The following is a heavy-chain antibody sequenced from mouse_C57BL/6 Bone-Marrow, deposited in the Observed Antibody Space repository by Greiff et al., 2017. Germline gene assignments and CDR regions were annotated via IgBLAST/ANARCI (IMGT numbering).Heavy chain of an antibody. CDR1: GFSLSTSGMG. Sequence: QVTLKESGPGLLQSSQTLSLTCSSSGFSLSTSGMGVSWLRQPPGKGLEWLAHIYCDDDKRYNPSLKSRLTISKDTSRNQVFLKITSVDTADTATYDCARSVYDGYYGYFDVWGTGTTITVSS. CDR2: IYCDDDK. V-gene: IGHV8-12*01. CDR3: ARSVYDGYYGYFDV. J-gene: IGHJ1*03. D-gene: IGHD2-3*01.